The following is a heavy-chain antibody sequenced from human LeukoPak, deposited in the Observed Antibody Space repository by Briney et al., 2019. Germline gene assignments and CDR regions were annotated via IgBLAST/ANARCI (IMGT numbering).Heavy chain of an antibody. V-gene: IGHV1-69*05. D-gene: IGHD1-26*01. J-gene: IGHJ4*02. CDR3: ARGRGSYYFDY. CDR2: IIPFFATA. Sequence: SVKVSCKASGGAFSTSAFSWVRQAPGQGLEWMGGIIPFFATANYAQKFQGRVTITRDTSASTAYMELSSLRSEDTAVYYCARGRGSYYFDYWGQGTLVTVSS. CDR1: GGAFSTSA.